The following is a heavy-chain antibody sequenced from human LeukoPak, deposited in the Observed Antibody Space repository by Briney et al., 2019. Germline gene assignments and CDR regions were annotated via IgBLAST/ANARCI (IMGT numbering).Heavy chain of an antibody. V-gene: IGHV3-48*01. Sequence: SGGSLRLSCAASGFTFSSHSMTWVRQAPGKGLEWVSYISGGSSTIYYADSVKGRFTISRDNSKNTLYLQMNSLRAEDTAVYYCAKRKTPLDYPKRGTGSYGMDVWGQGTTVTVSS. CDR2: ISGGSSTI. CDR3: AKRKTPLDYPKRGTGSYGMDV. CDR1: GFTFSSHS. D-gene: IGHD4-11*01. J-gene: IGHJ6*02.